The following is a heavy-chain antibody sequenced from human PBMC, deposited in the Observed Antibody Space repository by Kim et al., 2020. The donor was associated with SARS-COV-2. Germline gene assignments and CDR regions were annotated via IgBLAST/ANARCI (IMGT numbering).Heavy chain of an antibody. V-gene: IGHV3-30*18. CDR1: GFTFSTYG. Sequence: GGSLRLSCAASGFTFSTYGMHWVRQAPGKGLEWLAVISHDGRDKYYADSVQGRFTISRDNSKNTVYLQMDSLRAEDTAVYYCAKDMWLVSISLFDDWGQGTQVTVSS. D-gene: IGHD6-19*01. CDR2: ISHDGRDK. CDR3: AKDMWLVSISLFDD. J-gene: IGHJ4*02.